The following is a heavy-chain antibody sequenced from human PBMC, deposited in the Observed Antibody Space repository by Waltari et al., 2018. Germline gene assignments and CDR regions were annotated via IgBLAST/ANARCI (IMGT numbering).Heavy chain of an antibody. J-gene: IGHJ5*02. CDR1: GFSLTTSGMC. CDR3: ARIVNTAMWNWFDP. V-gene: IGHV2-70*01. D-gene: IGHD5-18*01. CDR2: IDWDDHK. Sequence: QVTLRESGPALVKPTQTLTLTCTFSGFSLTTSGMCVSWIRQPPGKALEWLALIDWDDHKYYSTSLKTRLTISKDTSKNQVVLTMTNMDPVDTATYYCARIVNTAMWNWFDPWGQGTLVTVSS.